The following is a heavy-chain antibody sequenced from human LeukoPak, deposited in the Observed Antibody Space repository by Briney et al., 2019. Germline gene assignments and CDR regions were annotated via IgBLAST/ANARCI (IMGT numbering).Heavy chain of an antibody. D-gene: IGHD3-10*02. CDR2: ISKTGDAT. Sequence: PSETLSLTCAVYGGSFSGYYRSWVRQAPGKGLEWVSAISKTGDATWYPDSVKGRFTISRDKSKNTLYLQMNSLRAEDTAVYYCAKRDDYTMYGLDYWGQGALVTVSS. J-gene: IGHJ4*02. V-gene: IGHV3-23*01. CDR3: AKRDDYTMYGLDY. CDR1: GGSFSGYY.